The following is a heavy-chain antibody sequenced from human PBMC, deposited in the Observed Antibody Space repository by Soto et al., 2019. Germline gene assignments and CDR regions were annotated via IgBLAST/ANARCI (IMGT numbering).Heavy chain of an antibody. D-gene: IGHD2-2*01. CDR1: GFTFSSYG. Sequence: SLRLSCAASGFTFSSYGMHWVRQAPGKGLEWVAVISYDGSNKYYADSVKGRFTISRDNSKNTLYLQMNSLRAEDTAVYYCAKNYGYCISTSCYADAFDIWGQGT. CDR3: AKNYGYCISTSCYADAFDI. V-gene: IGHV3-30*18. CDR2: ISYDGSNK. J-gene: IGHJ3*02.